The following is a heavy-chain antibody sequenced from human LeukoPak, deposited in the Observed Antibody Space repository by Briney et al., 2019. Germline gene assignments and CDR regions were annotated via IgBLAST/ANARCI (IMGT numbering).Heavy chain of an antibody. J-gene: IGHJ4*02. D-gene: IGHD4-17*01. CDR2: INPNSGGT. CDR1: GYTFTGYY. CDR3: ARDLMTTGRDY. V-gene: IGHV1-2*06. Sequence: ASVKVSCKASGYTFTGYYMHWVRQAPGQGLEWLGRINPNSGGTNYAQKFQGRVTMTRDTSISTAYMELSRLRSDDTAVYYCARDLMTTGRDYWGQGTLVTVSS.